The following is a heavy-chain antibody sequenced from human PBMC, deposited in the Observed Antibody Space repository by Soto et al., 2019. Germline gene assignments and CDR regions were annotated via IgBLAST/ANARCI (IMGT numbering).Heavy chain of an antibody. J-gene: IGHJ4*02. CDR3: ARDLWRFGELLLSGFDY. CDR2: ISYDGSNK. V-gene: IGHV3-30-3*01. D-gene: IGHD3-10*01. Sequence: GGSLRLSCAASGFTFSSYAMHWVRQAPGKGLEWVAVISYDGSNKYYADSVKGRFTISRDNSKNTLYLQMNSLRAEDTAVYYCARDLWRFGELLLSGFDYWGQGTLVTVSS. CDR1: GFTFSSYA.